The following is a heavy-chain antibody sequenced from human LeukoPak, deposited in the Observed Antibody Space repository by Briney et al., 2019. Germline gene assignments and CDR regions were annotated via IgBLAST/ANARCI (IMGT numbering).Heavy chain of an antibody. CDR2: IKQDGSEK. CDR1: GFTFSSYW. Sequence: GGSLRLSCAASGFTFSSYWMSWVRQAPGKGLEWVANIKQDGSEKYYVDSVKGRFTISRDNAKNSLYLQMNSLRAEDTAVYYCARLGRYSTNGVCSYYYYGMDVWGQGTTVTVSS. V-gene: IGHV3-7*01. J-gene: IGHJ6*02. CDR3: ARLGRYSTNGVCSYYYYGMDV. D-gene: IGHD2-8*01.